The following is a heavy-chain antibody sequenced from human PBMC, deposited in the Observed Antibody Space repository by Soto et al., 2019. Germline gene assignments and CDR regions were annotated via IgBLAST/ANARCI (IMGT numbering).Heavy chain of an antibody. V-gene: IGHV3-48*01. CDR2: ISSGSNLI. CDR3: ARGLCCGASWNYYMDV. CDR1: GFTLSDCA. D-gene: IGHD2-15*01. Sequence: EVQLLESGGGLVQPGGSLRLSCATSGFTLSDCAMNWVRQAPGKGLEWVSYISSGSNLIYYADSVKGRFTVSRDSARNSLYLQMSSLRAEDTAVYYCARGLCCGASWNYYMDVWGKGTPVTVSS. J-gene: IGHJ6*03.